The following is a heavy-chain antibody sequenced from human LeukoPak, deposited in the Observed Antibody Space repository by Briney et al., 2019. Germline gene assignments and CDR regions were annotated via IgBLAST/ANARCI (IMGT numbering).Heavy chain of an antibody. Sequence: SETLSLTCTVSGGSISSHYWSWVRQPPGKGLEWIGNNYDSESTHYKSSLKSRVTISVDTSKNQFSLRLSSVTAADTAVYYCARVLQNYYYLDVWGKGTTVTVSS. J-gene: IGHJ6*03. CDR2: NYDSEST. V-gene: IGHV4-59*11. CDR3: ARVLQNYYYLDV. CDR1: GGSISSHY. D-gene: IGHD3-3*01.